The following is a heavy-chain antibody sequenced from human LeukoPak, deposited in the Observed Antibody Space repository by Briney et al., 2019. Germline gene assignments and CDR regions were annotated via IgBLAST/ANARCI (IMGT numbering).Heavy chain of an antibody. CDR3: ASSEWAHIAVAGTPHAFDI. CDR2: IYYSGST. D-gene: IGHD6-19*01. Sequence: PSETLSLTCTVSGGSISSYYWSWIRQPPGKGLEWIGYIYYSGSTSYNPSLKSRVTISVDTSKNQFSLKLSSVTAADTAVYYCASSEWAHIAVAGTPHAFDIWGQGTMVTVSS. J-gene: IGHJ3*02. CDR1: GGSISSYY. V-gene: IGHV4-59*01.